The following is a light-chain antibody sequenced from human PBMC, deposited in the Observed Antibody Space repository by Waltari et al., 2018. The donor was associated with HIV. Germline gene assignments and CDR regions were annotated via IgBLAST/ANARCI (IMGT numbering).Light chain of an antibody. CDR2: KDS. V-gene: IGLV3-25*03. J-gene: IGLJ2*01. CDR3: QSADSSGTSVV. CDR1: ALQKQY. Sequence: SYELTHRHSVSVSPGQTAMTTCSGDALQKQYDYWYQQKPSQAPVLVIYKDSERPSGIPERFSGSSSGTTVTLTISGVQAEDGADYYCQSADSSGTSVVFGGGTKLTVL.